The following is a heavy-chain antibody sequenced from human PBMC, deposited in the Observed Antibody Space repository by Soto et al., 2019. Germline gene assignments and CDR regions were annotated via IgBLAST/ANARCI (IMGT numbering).Heavy chain of an antibody. CDR2: ISGSGGST. J-gene: IGHJ5*02. V-gene: IGHV3-23*01. D-gene: IGHD3-10*01. CDR1: GFTFSSYA. Sequence: PGGSLRLSCAASGFTFSSYAMSWVRQAPGKGLEWVSAISGSGGSTYYADSVKGRFTISRDNSKNTLYLQMNSLRAEDTAVYYCAKDGGSGSYYLNWFDPWGQGTLVTVSS. CDR3: AKDGGSGSYYLNWFDP.